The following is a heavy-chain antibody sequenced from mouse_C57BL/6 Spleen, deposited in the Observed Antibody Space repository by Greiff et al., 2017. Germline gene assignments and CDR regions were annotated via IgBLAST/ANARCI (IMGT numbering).Heavy chain of an antibody. CDR2: IWRGGST. Sequence: VKLVESGPGLVQPSQSLSITCTVSGFSLTSYGVHWVRQSPGKGLEWLGVIWRGGSTDYNAAFMSRLSITKDNSKSQVFFKMNSLQADDTAIYYCAKNSVAGTHYFDYWGQGTTLTVSS. CDR3: AKNSVAGTHYFDY. D-gene: IGHD4-1*01. V-gene: IGHV2-5*01. J-gene: IGHJ2*01. CDR1: GFSLTSYG.